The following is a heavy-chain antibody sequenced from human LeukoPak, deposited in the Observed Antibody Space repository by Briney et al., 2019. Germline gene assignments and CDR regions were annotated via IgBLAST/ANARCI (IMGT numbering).Heavy chain of an antibody. V-gene: IGHV4-34*01. CDR3: ARDGTGNWFDP. J-gene: IGHJ5*02. CDR1: GGSFSGYY. D-gene: IGHD1-7*01. Sequence: SETLSLTCADYGGSFSGYYWSWIRQPPGKGLEWIGEINHSGSTNYNPSLKSRVTISVDTSKNQFSLKLSSVTAADTAVYYCARDGTGNWFDPWGQGTLVTVSS. CDR2: INHSGST.